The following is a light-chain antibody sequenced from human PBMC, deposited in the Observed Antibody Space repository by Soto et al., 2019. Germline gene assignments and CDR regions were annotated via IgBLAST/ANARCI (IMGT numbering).Light chain of an antibody. CDR3: QQYNSYCT. CDR2: KAS. Sequence: DIQMTQSPSTLSASVGDRVTITCRASQSISSWLAWYQQKPGKAPKLLIYKASSLESGVPSRFSGSGSGTEFTLTISRLQPDDFATYYCQQYNSYCTFGQGTKLELK. CDR1: QSISSW. V-gene: IGKV1-5*03. J-gene: IGKJ2*02.